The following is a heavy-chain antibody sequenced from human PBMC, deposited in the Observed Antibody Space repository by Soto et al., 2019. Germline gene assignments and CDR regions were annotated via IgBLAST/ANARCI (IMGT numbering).Heavy chain of an antibody. J-gene: IGHJ5*02. V-gene: IGHV4-61*01. CDR3: ARYSSGHSP. Sequence: PSETLSLTCSVSGGSVSTDSYYWSWIRQPPGKGLEWIAYFYYSERTNYNPSLKSRATISLDTSKNQCSLKLSSVTTADSAAYSCARYSSGHSPWGQGALVTVSS. CDR2: FYYSERT. CDR1: GGSVSTDSYY. D-gene: IGHD6-19*01.